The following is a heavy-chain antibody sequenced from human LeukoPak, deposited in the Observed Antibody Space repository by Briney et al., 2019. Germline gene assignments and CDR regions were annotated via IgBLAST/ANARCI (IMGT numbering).Heavy chain of an antibody. V-gene: IGHV3-7*01. CDR3: GRDRVVPVDTFF. Sequence: GSLTLSCTASGVTFSSYGRSWIRQAPGTGLEWLAHINQLGNEKNYVYSGNRLFTISRNNVDDSPYLERNRLRVDDTAVYYCGRDRVVPVDTFFWGKGVLVPVPS. J-gene: IGHJ4*02. CDR2: INQLGNEK. CDR1: GVTFSSYG. D-gene: IGHD2-2*01.